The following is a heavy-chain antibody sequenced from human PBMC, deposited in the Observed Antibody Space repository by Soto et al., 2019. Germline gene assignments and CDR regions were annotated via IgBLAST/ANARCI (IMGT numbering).Heavy chain of an antibody. CDR1: GFTFSSYA. J-gene: IGHJ4*02. D-gene: IGHD2-2*01. Sequence: GGSLRLSCAASGFTFSSYAMSWVRQAPGKGLEWVSAVSGSGDSTYYSDSVKGRFTISRDNSKNTLYLQMNSLRAEDTAVYYCAKDQYLFEPPGYWGQGTLVTVSS. V-gene: IGHV3-23*01. CDR3: AKDQYLFEPPGY. CDR2: VSGSGDST.